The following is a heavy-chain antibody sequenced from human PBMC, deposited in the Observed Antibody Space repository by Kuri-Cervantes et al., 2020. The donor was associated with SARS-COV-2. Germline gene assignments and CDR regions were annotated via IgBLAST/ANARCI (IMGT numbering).Heavy chain of an antibody. CDR3: ARATVTNDFILTN. D-gene: IGHD4-17*01. CDR2: VYSCGST. Sequence: GESLKISCAASGFTFSSYAMHWVRQAPGKGLEWVSVVYSCGSTYYADSVKGRFTISGDNSKNTLYLQMNSLRAEDTAVYYCARATVTNDFILTNWGQGTLVTVSS. CDR1: GFTFSSYA. J-gene: IGHJ4*02. V-gene: IGHV3-66*01.